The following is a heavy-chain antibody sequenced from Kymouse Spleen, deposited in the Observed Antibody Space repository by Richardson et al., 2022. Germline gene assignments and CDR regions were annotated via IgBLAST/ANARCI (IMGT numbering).Heavy chain of an antibody. CDR2: IRSKANSYAT. V-gene: IGHV3-73*02. CDR3: TRQGAAAGASFDY. Sequence: EVQLVESGGGLVQPGGSLKLSCAASGFTFSGSAMHWVRQASGKGLEWVGRIRSKANSYATAYAASVKGRFTISRDDSKNTAYLQMNSLKTEDTAVYYCTRQGAAAGASFDYWGQGTLVTVSS. J-gene: IGHJ4*02. D-gene: IGHD6-13*01. CDR1: GFTFSGSA.